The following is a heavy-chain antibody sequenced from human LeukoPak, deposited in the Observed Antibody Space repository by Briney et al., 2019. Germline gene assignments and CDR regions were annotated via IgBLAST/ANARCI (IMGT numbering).Heavy chain of an antibody. CDR3: AKAVAQGGIGLLYDR. CDR1: GFTFSSYG. V-gene: IGHV3-30*18. Sequence: PGGSLRLSCTASGFTFSSYGMHWVRQAPGKGLEWVAVISSDGSDKYYADSVKGRFTVSRDNSKNTLFLQLNSLRSEDTAVYYCAKAVAQGGIGLLYDRWGQGTLVTVSS. J-gene: IGHJ5*02. D-gene: IGHD3-10*01. CDR2: ISSDGSDK.